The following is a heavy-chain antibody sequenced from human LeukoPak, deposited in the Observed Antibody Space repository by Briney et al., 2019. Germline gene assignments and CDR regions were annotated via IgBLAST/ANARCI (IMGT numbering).Heavy chain of an antibody. CDR3: ARTVTSLDWFDP. Sequence: SQTLSLTCAVSGGSISGGGYSWSWIRQPPGKGLEWIGYIYHSGSTYYNPSLKSRVTISVDRSKNQFSLKLSSVTAADTAVYYCARTVTSLDWFDPWGQGTLVTVSS. CDR1: GGSISGGGYS. V-gene: IGHV4-30-2*01. D-gene: IGHD4-11*01. CDR2: IYHSGST. J-gene: IGHJ5*02.